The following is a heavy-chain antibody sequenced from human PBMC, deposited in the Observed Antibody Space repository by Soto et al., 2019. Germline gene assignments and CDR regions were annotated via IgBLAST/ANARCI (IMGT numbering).Heavy chain of an antibody. D-gene: IGHD3-9*01. CDR2: ISYDGSNK. CDR1: GFTFSSYA. V-gene: IGHV3-30-3*02. J-gene: IGHJ6*02. Sequence: GGSLRLSCAASGFTFSSYAMHWVRQAPGKGLEWVAVISYDGSNKYYADSVKGRSTISRDNSKNTLYLQMNSLRAEDTAVYYCAKPINVLRYFDWLFPYGMDVWGQGTTVTVSS. CDR3: AKPINVLRYFDWLFPYGMDV.